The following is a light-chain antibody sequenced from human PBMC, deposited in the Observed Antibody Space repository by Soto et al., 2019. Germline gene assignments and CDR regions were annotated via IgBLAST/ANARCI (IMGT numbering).Light chain of an antibody. CDR3: QQYNWPYT. CDR1: QSISNN. J-gene: IGKJ2*01. V-gene: IGKV3-15*01. CDR2: GAS. Sequence: EIVMTQSPDTLSVSPGESATLSCRARQSISNNLAWYQQKPGQAPRLLIYGASTRTTGIPARFSGSGSGTEFTLTISSLQSEDFAVYYCQQYNWPYTFAQGTKLEIK.